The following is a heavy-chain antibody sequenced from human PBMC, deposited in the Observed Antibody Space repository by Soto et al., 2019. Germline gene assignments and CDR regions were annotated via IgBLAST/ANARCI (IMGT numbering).Heavy chain of an antibody. J-gene: IGHJ4*02. D-gene: IGHD6-6*01. Sequence: LRRSCKGSVLAFSIYVMHCVSQAPGKGLEWVAVISYDGSNKYYADSVKGRFTISRDNSKNTLYLQMNSLRAEDTAVYYCAKAGTIAARPVDYWGQGTLVTVSS. V-gene: IGHV3-30*18. CDR1: VLAFSIYV. CDR2: ISYDGSNK. CDR3: AKAGTIAARPVDY.